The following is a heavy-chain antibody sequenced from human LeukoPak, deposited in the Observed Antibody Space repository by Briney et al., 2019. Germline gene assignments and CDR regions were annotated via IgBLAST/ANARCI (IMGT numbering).Heavy chain of an antibody. CDR1: GYTFTGYY. J-gene: IGHJ6*02. Sequence: ASVKVSCKASGYTFTGYYIHWVRQAPGQGLEWMGIINPSGGSTSYAQKFQGRVTMTRDTSTSTVYMELSSLRSEDTAVYYCARGGFDTNFFYYYYYGMDVWGQGTTVTVSS. D-gene: IGHD2-8*01. CDR3: ARGGFDTNFFYYYYYGMDV. CDR2: INPSGGST. V-gene: IGHV1-46*01.